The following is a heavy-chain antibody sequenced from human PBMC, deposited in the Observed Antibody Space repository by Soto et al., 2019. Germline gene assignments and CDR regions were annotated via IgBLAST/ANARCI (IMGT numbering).Heavy chain of an antibody. V-gene: IGHV4-61*01. CDR2: TYHSGST. J-gene: IGHJ4*02. Sequence: SETLSLTCTVSGGSVSSGTYYWSWIRQPPGKGLEWVGYTYHSGSTNYNPSLKSRVTISVDTSRNQFSLKLTSVTAADTAVYYCARATFVVVVSGYYYFDSWGQGTLVTVS. CDR3: ARATFVVVVSGYYYFDS. CDR1: GGSVSSGTYY. D-gene: IGHD2-15*01.